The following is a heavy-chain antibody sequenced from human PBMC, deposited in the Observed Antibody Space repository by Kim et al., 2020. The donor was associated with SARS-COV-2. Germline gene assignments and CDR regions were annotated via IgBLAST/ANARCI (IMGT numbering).Heavy chain of an antibody. Sequence: GGSLRLSCAISGFTLADDSMSWVRQAPGKGLEWVAMINGSGSTTYYVDSVKGRFTMSRDNAKNTLYLQMSSLRTDDTAVYYCTTVDWG. J-gene: IGHJ1*01. CDR3: TTVD. CDR2: INGSGSTT. V-gene: IGHV3-23*01. CDR1: GFTLADDS.